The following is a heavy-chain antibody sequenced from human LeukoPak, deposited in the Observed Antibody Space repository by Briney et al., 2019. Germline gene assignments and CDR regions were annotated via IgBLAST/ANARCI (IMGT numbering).Heavy chain of an antibody. CDR1: GYTFTSYY. V-gene: IGHV1-46*01. CDR3: ARDRGGFGNDY. D-gene: IGHD3-10*01. CDR2: INPSGGST. J-gene: IGHJ4*02. Sequence: GASVKGSCKASGYTFTSYYMHWVRQAPGQGLEWMGIINPSGGSTSYAQKFQGRVTMTRDMSTSTVYMELSSLRSEDTAVYYCARDRGGFGNDYWGQGTLVTVSS.